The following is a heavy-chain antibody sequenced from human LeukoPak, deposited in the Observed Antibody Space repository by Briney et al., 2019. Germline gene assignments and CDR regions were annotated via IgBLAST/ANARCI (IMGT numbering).Heavy chain of an antibody. CDR3: SGRRGYYYGMDV. Sequence: PSETLSFTCTVSGASITSGGYSWSWIRQPPGKGLEGIGYDYYSGSTYYNPSLKRRGTLSGDTSKNQVSLKLSSVTAADTAVYYCSGRRGYYYGMDVWGQGTTVTVSS. V-gene: IGHV4-31*03. J-gene: IGHJ6*02. CDR2: DYYSGST. CDR1: GASITSGGYS.